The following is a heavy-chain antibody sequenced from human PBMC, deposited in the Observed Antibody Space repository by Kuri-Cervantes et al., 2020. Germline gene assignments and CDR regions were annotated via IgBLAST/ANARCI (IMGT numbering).Heavy chain of an antibody. CDR1: GYTFTGYY. CDR3: ARDWRKGIAEAGTSRGGMDV. D-gene: IGHD6-13*01. J-gene: IGHJ6*02. V-gene: IGHV1-3*01. CDR2: INAGNGNT. Sequence: ASVKVSCKASGYTFTGYYMHWVRQAPGQGLEWMGWINAGNGNTKYSQKFQGRVTITRDTSTSTAYMELSSLRSEDTAVYYCARDWRKGIAEAGTSRGGMDVWGQGTTVTVSS.